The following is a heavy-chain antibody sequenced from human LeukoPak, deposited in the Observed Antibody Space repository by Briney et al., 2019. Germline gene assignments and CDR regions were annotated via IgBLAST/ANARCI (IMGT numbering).Heavy chain of an antibody. J-gene: IGHJ4*02. CDR3: AKDRSGSYSDYFDY. Sequence: GGSLRLSCAASGFTFSTFGMRWVRQAPGKGLEWVAFIRYDESNNYYADSVKGRFTNSRDNSKNTLYLQINSLKTEDTAVYYCAKDRSGSYSDYFDYWGQGTLVTVSS. D-gene: IGHD1-26*01. CDR1: GFTFSTFG. V-gene: IGHV3-30*02. CDR2: IRYDESNN.